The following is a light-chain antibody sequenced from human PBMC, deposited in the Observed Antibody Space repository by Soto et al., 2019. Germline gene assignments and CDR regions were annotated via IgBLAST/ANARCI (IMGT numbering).Light chain of an antibody. Sequence: QSALTQPASVSGSPGQSIAISCTGTSSDVGGYDYVSWYQQHPDKAPKLMIYEVTKRPSGVSNRFSGSKSGNTASLTISGLQPEDEADYYCSSHTSGSTRVLGSGTKLTVL. J-gene: IGLJ1*01. CDR3: SSHTSGSTRV. CDR1: SSDVGGYDY. V-gene: IGLV2-14*01. CDR2: EVT.